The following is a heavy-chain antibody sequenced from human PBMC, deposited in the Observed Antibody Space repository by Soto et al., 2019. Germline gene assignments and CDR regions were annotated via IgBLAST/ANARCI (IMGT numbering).Heavy chain of an antibody. CDR2: IVVGSGNT. D-gene: IGHD3-9*01. CDR3: ASGREILTGYYGLYYYYYMDV. CDR1: GFTFTSSA. Sequence: SVKVSCKASGFTFTSSAMQWVRQARGQRLEWIGWIVVGSGNTNYAQKFQERVTITRDMSTSTAYMELSSLRSEDTAVYYCASGREILTGYYGLYYYYYMDVWGKGTTVTVSS. J-gene: IGHJ6*03. V-gene: IGHV1-58*02.